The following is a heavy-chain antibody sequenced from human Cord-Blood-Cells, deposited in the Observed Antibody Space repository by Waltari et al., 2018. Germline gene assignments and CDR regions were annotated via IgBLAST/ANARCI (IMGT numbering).Heavy chain of an antibody. CDR1: GGSISSSSYY. Sequence: QLQLQESGPGLVKPSETLSLTCTVYGGSISSSSYYWGWIRQPPGKGLEWIGSIYYSGSTYYNPSLKSRVTISVDTSKNQFSLKLSSVTAADTAVYYCARHRVVNDAFDIWGQGTMVTDSS. CDR3: ARHRVVNDAFDI. V-gene: IGHV4-39*01. D-gene: IGHD2-15*01. CDR2: IYYSGST. J-gene: IGHJ3*02.